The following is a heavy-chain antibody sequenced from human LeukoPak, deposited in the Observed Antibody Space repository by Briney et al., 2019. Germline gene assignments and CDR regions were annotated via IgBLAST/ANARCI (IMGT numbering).Heavy chain of an antibody. V-gene: IGHV1-46*01. D-gene: IGHD1-14*01. Sequence: ASVKVSCKASGYTFTSYYMHWVRQAPGQGLEWMGIINPSGGSTSYAQKFQGRVTMTRDMSTSTVYMELSSLRSEDTAVYYCARGPPLTYDHTPEGYYHYYMDVWGKGTTVTISS. CDR3: ARGPPLTYDHTPEGYYHYYMDV. J-gene: IGHJ6*03. CDR1: GYTFTSYY. CDR2: INPSGGST.